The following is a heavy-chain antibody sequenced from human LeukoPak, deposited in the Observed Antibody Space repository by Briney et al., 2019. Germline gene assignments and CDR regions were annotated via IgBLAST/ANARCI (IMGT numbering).Heavy chain of an antibody. CDR1: GYTFTGYY. CDR2: INPNSGGT. Sequence: ASVKVSCKASGYTFTGYYMHWVRQAPGQGLEWMGWINPNSGGTNYAQKFQGRVTVTRDTSISTAYMELSRLRSDDTAVYYCAVIQLWLLDAFDIWGQGTMVTVSS. CDR3: AVIQLWLLDAFDI. V-gene: IGHV1-2*02. D-gene: IGHD5-18*01. J-gene: IGHJ3*02.